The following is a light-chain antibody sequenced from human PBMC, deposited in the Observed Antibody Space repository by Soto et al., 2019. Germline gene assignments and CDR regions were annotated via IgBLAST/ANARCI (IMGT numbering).Light chain of an antibody. V-gene: IGKV3-15*01. CDR2: GAS. CDR3: EQYNNWPRT. J-gene: IGKJ1*01. CDR1: QSVSSN. Sequence: EIVMTQSPATLSVSPGERATLSCRASQSVSSNLAWYQQKPGQAPRLLIYGASTRATGIPARFSGSGSGTEFTLTISRLQSEDFAVYYGEQYNNWPRTFAQGTKLEIK.